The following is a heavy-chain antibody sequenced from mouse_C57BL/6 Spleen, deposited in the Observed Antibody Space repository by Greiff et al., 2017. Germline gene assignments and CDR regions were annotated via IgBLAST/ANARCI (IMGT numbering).Heavy chain of an antibody. J-gene: IGHJ2*01. CDR1: GYTFTSYW. D-gene: IGHD2-4*01. CDR3: ARSDYDYYFDY. Sequence: QVQLQQPGAELVRPGSSVKLSCKASGYTFTSYWMHWVKPRPIQGLEWIGNIDPSDSETHYNQKFKDKATLTVDKSSSTAYMQLSSLTSEDSAVYYCARSDYDYYFDYWGQGTTLTVSS. CDR2: IDPSDSET. V-gene: IGHV1-52*01.